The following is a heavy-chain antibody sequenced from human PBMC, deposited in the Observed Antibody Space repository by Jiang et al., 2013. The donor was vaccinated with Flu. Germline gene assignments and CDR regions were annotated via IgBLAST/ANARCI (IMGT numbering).Heavy chain of an antibody. CDR2: GGST. D-gene: IGHD2-2*01. Sequence: GGSTSYAQKFQGRVTMTRDTSTSTVYMELSSLRSEDTAVYYCAREGEDIVVVPAAMGDNWFDPWGQGTLVTVSS. CDR3: AREGEDIVVVPAAMGDNWFDP. V-gene: IGHV1-46*03. J-gene: IGHJ5*02.